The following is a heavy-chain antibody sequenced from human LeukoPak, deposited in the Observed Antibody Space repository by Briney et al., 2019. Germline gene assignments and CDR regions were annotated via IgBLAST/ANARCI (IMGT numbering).Heavy chain of an antibody. CDR1: GGSISSYY. CDR2: IYYSGST. V-gene: IGHV4-59*01. CDR3: ARDPYGSSRGFFNY. D-gene: IGHD3-10*01. Sequence: SETLSLTCTVSGGSISSYYWSWIRQPPGKGLEWIGYIYYSGSTNYNPSLKSRVTISVDTSKNQFSLKLSSVTAADTAVYYCARDPYGSSRGFFNYWGQGTLVTVSS. J-gene: IGHJ4*02.